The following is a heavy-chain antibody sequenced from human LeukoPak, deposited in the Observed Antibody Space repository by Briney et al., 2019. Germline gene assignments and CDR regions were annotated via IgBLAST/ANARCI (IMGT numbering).Heavy chain of an antibody. D-gene: IGHD5-12*01. CDR1: GASFSSSTYY. Sequence: SETLSLTCTVSGASFSSSTYYWGWIPHPPGKGLGWMGGTNYSGSTNYNPSLKSRVTISVDTSKNQFSLKLSSVTAADTAVYYCARHGRGYSGYDYWYLDYWGQGTLVTVSS. J-gene: IGHJ4*02. CDR3: ARHGRGYSGYDYWYLDY. CDR2: TNYSGST. V-gene: IGHV4-39*01.